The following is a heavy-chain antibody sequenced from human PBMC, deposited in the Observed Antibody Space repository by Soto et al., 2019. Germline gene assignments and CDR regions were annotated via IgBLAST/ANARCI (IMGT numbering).Heavy chain of an antibody. D-gene: IGHD2-8*02. Sequence: QVQLQQWGAGLLKPSETLSLTCAVYGGSFSGYYWTGIRQPQGTGLEWIGEINHSGSTNYNPSLKSRVTISVDTSKNKFSLKLSSVTAADTAVYYCARDKITGLFDYWGQGTLVTVSP. V-gene: IGHV4-34*01. CDR3: ARDKITGLFDY. J-gene: IGHJ4*02. CDR2: INHSGST. CDR1: GGSFSGYY.